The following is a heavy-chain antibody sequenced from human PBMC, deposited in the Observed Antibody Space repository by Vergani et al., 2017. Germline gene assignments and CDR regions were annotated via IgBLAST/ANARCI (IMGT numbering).Heavy chain of an antibody. V-gene: IGHV1-2*02. D-gene: IGHD6-13*01. J-gene: IGHJ6*02. CDR1: GYTFTGYY. Sequence: QVQLVQSGAEVKKPGASVKVSCKASGYTFTGYYMHWVRQAPGQGLEWMGWINPNSGGTNYAQKFQGRVTMTRDTSISTAYMELSRLRSDDTAVYYWARDETLXSSWGNYYYYGMDVWGQGTTVTVSS. CDR3: ARDETLXSSWGNYYYYGMDV. CDR2: INPNSGGT.